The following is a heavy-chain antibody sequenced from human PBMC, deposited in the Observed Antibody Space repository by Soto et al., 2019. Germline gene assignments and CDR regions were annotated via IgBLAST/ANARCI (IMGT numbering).Heavy chain of an antibody. CDR1: GGTFSSYT. D-gene: IGHD4-17*01. J-gene: IGHJ5*02. CDR3: ARDTTGSWFDP. CDR2: IIPILGIA. Sequence: QVQLVQSGAEVKKPGSSVKVSCKASGGTFSSYTISWVRQAPGQGLEWLGRIIPILGIANYAQKFQGRVTITADKSTSTAYMELSSLRSEDTGVYYCARDTTGSWFDPWGQGTLVTVSS. V-gene: IGHV1-69*08.